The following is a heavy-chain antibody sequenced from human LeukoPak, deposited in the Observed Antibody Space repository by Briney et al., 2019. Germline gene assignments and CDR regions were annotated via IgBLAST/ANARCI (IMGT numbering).Heavy chain of an antibody. J-gene: IGHJ5*02. CDR2: ISSSEGDT. V-gene: IGHV3-21*04. Sequence: GGSLRLSCAASGFSFSNYKMIWVRQAPGKGLEWVSSISSSEGDTYYADSVRGRFTVSRDNAKNSLFLQMNSLSAEDTALYYCARDRWGSTAWGQGTLVTVSS. D-gene: IGHD3-16*01. CDR3: ARDRWGSTA. CDR1: GFSFSNYK.